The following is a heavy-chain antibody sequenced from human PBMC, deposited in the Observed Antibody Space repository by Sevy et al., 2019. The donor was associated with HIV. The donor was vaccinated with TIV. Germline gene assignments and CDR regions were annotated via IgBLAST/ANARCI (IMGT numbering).Heavy chain of an antibody. CDR1: GFTFSSYA. CDR3: ANYGSGSYYLTTPYYYGMDV. CDR2: ISGSGGST. Sequence: GGSLRLSCAASGFTFSSYAMSWVRQAPGKGLEWVSAISGSGGSTYYADSVKGRFTISRDNSKNTLYLQMNSLRAEDTAVYYCANYGSGSYYLTTPYYYGMDVWGQGTTVTVSS. J-gene: IGHJ6*02. D-gene: IGHD3-10*01. V-gene: IGHV3-23*01.